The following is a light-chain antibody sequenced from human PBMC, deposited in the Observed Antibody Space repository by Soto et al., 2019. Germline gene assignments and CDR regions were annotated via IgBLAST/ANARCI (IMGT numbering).Light chain of an antibody. CDR1: SSDVGSYNR. V-gene: IGLV2-18*02. J-gene: IGLJ2*01. CDR3: CSYTSSSIHVV. CDR2: EVS. Sequence: QSALTQPPSVSGSPGQSVTISCTGTSSDVGSYNRVSWYQQPPGTAPKLMIYEVSNRPSGVPHRFSGSKSGNTASLTISGLQAEDEADYYCCSYTSSSIHVVFGGGTKLTVL.